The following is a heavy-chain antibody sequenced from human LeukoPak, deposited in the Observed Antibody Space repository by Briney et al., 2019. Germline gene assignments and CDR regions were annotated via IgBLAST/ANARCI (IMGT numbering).Heavy chain of an antibody. CDR2: INPNSGGT. J-gene: IGHJ4*02. V-gene: IGHV1-2*02. CDR1: GYTFTGYY. D-gene: IGHD3-10*01. Sequence: GASVKVSCKASGYTFTGYYMHRVRQAPGQGLEWMGWINPNSGGTNYAQKFQGRVTMTRDTSISTAYMELSRLRSDDTAVYYCAREQSGSGSYFIHYFDYWGQGTLVTVSS. CDR3: AREQSGSGSYFIHYFDY.